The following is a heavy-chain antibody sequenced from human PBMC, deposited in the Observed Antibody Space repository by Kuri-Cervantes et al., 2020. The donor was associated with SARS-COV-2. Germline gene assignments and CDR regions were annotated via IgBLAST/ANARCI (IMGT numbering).Heavy chain of an antibody. CDR1: GYSLTSYW. CDR2: IYPGDSDT. CDR3: ARQSADCSSTSCYIDY. V-gene: IGHV5-51*01. J-gene: IGHJ4*02. D-gene: IGHD2-2*02. Sequence: KVSCKGSGYSLTSYWIGWVRQMPGEGLEWMGIIYPGDSDTRYSPSFQGQVTISADKSISTAYLQWSSLKASDTAMYYCARQSADCSSTSCYIDYWGQGTLVTVSS.